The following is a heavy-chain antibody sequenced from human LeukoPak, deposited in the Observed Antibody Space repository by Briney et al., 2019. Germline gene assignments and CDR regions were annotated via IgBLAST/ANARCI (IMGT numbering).Heavy chain of an antibody. V-gene: IGHV3-30*04. CDR3: ARDLGAMDYYYYGMDV. Sequence: PGRSLRLSCAASGFTFSSYAMHWVRQAPGKGLEWVAVISYDGSNKYYADSVKGRFTISRDNSKDTLYLQMNSLRAEDTAVYYCARDLGAMDYYYYGMDVWGQGTTVTVSS. D-gene: IGHD5-18*01. CDR1: GFTFSSYA. CDR2: ISYDGSNK. J-gene: IGHJ6*02.